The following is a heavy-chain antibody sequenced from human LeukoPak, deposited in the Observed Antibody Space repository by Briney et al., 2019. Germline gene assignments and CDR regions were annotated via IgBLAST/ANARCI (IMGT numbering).Heavy chain of an antibody. D-gene: IGHD6-6*01. CDR1: GASITSNY. CDR2: IYYSGST. V-gene: IGHV4-59*08. Sequence: PSKTLSLTCTVSGASITSNYWSWIRQPPGKGLEWIGYIYYSGSTKYNPSLKSRVTMSIDTSKSQVSLKLRSVTTADTAVYFCASSSTMSINDAFDIWGQGTMVTVSS. CDR3: ASSSTMSINDAFDI. J-gene: IGHJ3*02.